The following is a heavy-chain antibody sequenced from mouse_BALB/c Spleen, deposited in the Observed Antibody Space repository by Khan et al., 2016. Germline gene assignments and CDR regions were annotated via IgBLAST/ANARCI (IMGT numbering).Heavy chain of an antibody. V-gene: IGHV3-2*02. CDR1: GYSITSDYA. CDR3: ARRDYVHWYFDV. CDR2: ISYSGST. Sequence: EVQLQESGPGLVKPSQSLSLTCTVTGYSITSDYAWNWIRQFPGNKLEWMGYISYSGSTSYNPSLKSRISITRDTSKNQFILQLNSVTTEDTATYYCARRDYVHWYFDVWGAGTTVTVSS. D-gene: IGHD1-1*01. J-gene: IGHJ1*01.